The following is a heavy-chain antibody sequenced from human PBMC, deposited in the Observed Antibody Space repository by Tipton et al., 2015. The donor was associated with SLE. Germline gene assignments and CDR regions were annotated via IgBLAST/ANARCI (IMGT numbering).Heavy chain of an antibody. CDR2: INHSGST. V-gene: IGHV4-39*07. J-gene: IGHJ6*03. Sequence: TLSLTCTVSGGSISSSSYYWGWIRQPPGKGLEWIGEINHSGSTNYNPSLKSRVTISVDTSKNQFSLKLSSVTGADTAVYYCARGGEYGSSWYPRYYYYMDVWGKGTTVTVS. CDR1: GGSISSSSYY. CDR3: ARGGEYGSSWYPRYYYYMDV. D-gene: IGHD6-13*01.